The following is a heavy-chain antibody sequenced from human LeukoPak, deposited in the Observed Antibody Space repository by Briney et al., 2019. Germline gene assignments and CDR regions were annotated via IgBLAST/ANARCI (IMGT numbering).Heavy chain of an antibody. CDR3: ARIGHEDYYFDY. CDR1: GGSISSYY. V-gene: IGHV4-59*01. Sequence: SDTLSLTCTVSGGSISSYYWSWIRQPPGKGLEWIGYIYHSGSTNYNPSLKSRVTISVDTSKNQFSLKLSSVTAADTAVYYCARIGHEDYYFDYWGQGTLVTVSS. J-gene: IGHJ4*02. CDR2: IYHSGST.